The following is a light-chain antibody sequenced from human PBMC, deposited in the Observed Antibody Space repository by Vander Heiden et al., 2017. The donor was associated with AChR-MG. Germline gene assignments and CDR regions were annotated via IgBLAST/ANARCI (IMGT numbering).Light chain of an antibody. J-gene: IGLJ2*01. CDR2: YDS. CDR3: QVWDSSSDVV. Sequence: SYVLTQPPSVSVAPGKTARITCGGNNIGSKSVHWYQEKPGQAPVLVIYYDSDRPSGIPERFSGSNSGNTATLTISRVEAGDEDDYYCQVWDSSSDVVFGGGTKLTVL. CDR1: NIGSKS. V-gene: IGLV3-21*04.